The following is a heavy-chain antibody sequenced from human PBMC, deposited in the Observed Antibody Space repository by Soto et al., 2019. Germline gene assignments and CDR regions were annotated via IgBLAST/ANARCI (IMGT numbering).Heavy chain of an antibody. CDR3: ARSVAVPGAHIDY. CDR2: VYYTGST. CDR1: GGSISGSY. J-gene: IGHJ4*02. Sequence: LSETLSLTCSVSGGSISGSYWSWIRQSPGKGLEWLGYVYYTGSTNYSPSLRSRVSISVDTSKNEFSLRLCSVTAADTAVYFCARSVAVPGAHIDYWGQGTQVTVSS. D-gene: IGHD6-19*01. V-gene: IGHV4-59*01.